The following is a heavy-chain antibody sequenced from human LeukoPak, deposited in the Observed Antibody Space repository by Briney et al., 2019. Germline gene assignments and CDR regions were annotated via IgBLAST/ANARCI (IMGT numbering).Heavy chain of an antibody. CDR2: XXPXSGXT. Sequence: GASVKVSCKASGYTXXXXXXHXXXXXXGQGXXWXXXXXPXSGXTNYAQKFQXRVTMTRDTSISTAYMELSRLRSDDTAVYYCARDRGNYYGSGSSRLFDYWGQGTLVTVSS. CDR1: GYTXXXXX. CDR3: ARDRGNYYGSGSSRLFDY. J-gene: IGHJ4*02. V-gene: IGHV1-2*02. D-gene: IGHD3-10*01.